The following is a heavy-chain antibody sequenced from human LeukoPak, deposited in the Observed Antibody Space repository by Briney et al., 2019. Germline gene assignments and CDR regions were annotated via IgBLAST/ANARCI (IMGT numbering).Heavy chain of an antibody. CDR2: IIPIFGTA. CDR3: ARVYYGWGYFDY. J-gene: IGHJ4*02. V-gene: IGHV1-69*05. Sequence: ASVKVSCKASGGTFSSYAISWVRQAPGQGLEWMGGIIPIFGTANYAQKFQGRVTITTDESTSTAYMELSSLRSEDTAVYYCARVYYGWGYFDYWGQGTLVTVSS. CDR1: GGTFSSYA. D-gene: IGHD3-10*01.